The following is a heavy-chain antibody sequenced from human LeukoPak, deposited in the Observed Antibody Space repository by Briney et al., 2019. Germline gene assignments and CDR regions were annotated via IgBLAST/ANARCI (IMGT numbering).Heavy chain of an antibody. V-gene: IGHV4-34*01. D-gene: IGHD2-2*02. Sequence: PSETLSLTCAVYGGSFSGYYWSWIRQPPGKGLEWIGEINHSGSTNYNPSLKSRVTISVDTSKNQFSLKLSSVTAADTAVYYCARGSCSSTSCYTYYYYYGMDVWGQGTTVTVSS. CDR2: INHSGST. CDR3: ARGSCSSTSCYTYYYYYGMDV. J-gene: IGHJ6*02. CDR1: GGSFSGYY.